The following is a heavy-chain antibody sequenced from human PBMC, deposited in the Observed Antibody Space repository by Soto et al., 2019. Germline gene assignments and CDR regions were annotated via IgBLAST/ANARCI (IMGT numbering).Heavy chain of an antibody. J-gene: IGHJ4*02. Sequence: PSETLSLTCAVSSGSISSSNWWSWVRQPPGKGLEWIGEINHSGSTNYNPSLKSRATISVDTSKNQFSLKVTSLTAADTAVDYCARRAGTLDDSGQGTPVTVSS. CDR2: INHSGST. D-gene: IGHD1-7*01. V-gene: IGHV4-4*02. CDR1: SGSISSSNW. CDR3: ARRAGTLDD.